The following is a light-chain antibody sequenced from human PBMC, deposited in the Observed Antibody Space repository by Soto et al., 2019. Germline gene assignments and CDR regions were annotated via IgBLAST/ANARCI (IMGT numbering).Light chain of an antibody. CDR3: QQYSSAPPEFT. CDR1: QSISSSY. V-gene: IGKV3-20*01. Sequence: EIVLTQSPGTLSLSPGERATLSCRASQSISSSYLAWYQQRPGPPHRLLIFGASDRATGIPDRFSGSGSGTDFTLTISRLEPEDFAVYYCQQYSSAPPEFTFGPGTKVEIK. J-gene: IGKJ3*01. CDR2: GAS.